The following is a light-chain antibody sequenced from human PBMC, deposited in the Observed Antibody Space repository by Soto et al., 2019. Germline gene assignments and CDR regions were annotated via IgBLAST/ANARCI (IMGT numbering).Light chain of an antibody. J-gene: IGKJ3*01. V-gene: IGKV1-8*01. CDR3: QQYYSYPPIT. Sequence: AIRMTQSPSSFSASTGDRVTITCRASQGISSYLAWYQQKPGKAPKLLIYAASTLQSGVPSRFSGGGSGTDFTLTISCLQSEDFATYYCQQYYSYPPITFGPGTKVDIK. CDR2: AAS. CDR1: QGISSY.